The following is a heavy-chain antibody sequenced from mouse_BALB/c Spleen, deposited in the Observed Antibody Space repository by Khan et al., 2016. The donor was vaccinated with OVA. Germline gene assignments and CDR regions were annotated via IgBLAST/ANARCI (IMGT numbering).Heavy chain of an antibody. CDR1: GFSLSSYG. Sequence: QVQLKESGPGLVAPSQSLSITCTVSGFSLSSYGVHWVRQPPGKGLEWLIVIWSDGASTYNSALKSRLSISKDNSKSQVFIKMNSLKTDDTAMYCCARGNFYAMDYWGQGTSVTVSS. V-gene: IGHV2-6*02. J-gene: IGHJ4*01. CDR3: ARGNFYAMDY. CDR2: IWSDGAS. D-gene: IGHD2-1*01.